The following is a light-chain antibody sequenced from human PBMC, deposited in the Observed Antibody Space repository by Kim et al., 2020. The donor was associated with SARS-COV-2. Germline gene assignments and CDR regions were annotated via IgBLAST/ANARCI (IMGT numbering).Light chain of an antibody. J-gene: IGLJ3*02. CDR3: NSRDISGNLLV. V-gene: IGLV3-19*01. Sequence: SSELTQDPAVSVALGQTVRITCQGDTLRSYYASWYQKKPGQAPVLVNYGDNNRPSGIPDRFSGSRSGSTASLTITGAQAEDEADYYCNSRDISGNLLVFGGGTKLTVL. CDR1: TLRSYY. CDR2: GDN.